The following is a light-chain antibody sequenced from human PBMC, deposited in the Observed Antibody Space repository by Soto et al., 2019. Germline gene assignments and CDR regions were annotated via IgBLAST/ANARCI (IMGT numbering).Light chain of an antibody. CDR3: QNRNRWPLA. Sequence: ETVMTQSPDTLSVSPGESATLSCRASQDVSTNLAWFHHKPGQTPRLVLYGASKGATGIPARFSGSGSGRHFTLTISSLQSEDFGVYYCQNRNRWPLAFGGGTKVDIK. V-gene: IGKV3-15*01. CDR1: QDVSTN. CDR2: GAS. J-gene: IGKJ4*01.